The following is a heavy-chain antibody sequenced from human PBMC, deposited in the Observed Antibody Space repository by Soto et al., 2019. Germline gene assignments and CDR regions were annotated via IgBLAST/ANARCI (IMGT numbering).Heavy chain of an antibody. CDR1: GFTFSSYA. V-gene: IGHV3-23*01. Sequence: GGSLRLSCAASGFTFSSYAMSWVRQAPGKGLEWVSAISGSGVSTYYEDSVKGRFAVSRDNSKSKLYLQMNSLRDEDTAVYYFAKLPTGEMATVIQAFYIWGQGTMVTVSS. J-gene: IGHJ3*02. D-gene: IGHD3-10*01. CDR3: AKLPTGEMATVIQAFYI. CDR2: ISGSGVST.